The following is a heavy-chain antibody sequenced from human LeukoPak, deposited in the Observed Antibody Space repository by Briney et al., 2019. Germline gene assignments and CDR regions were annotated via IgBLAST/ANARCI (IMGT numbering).Heavy chain of an antibody. CDR3: RVDTPFFDY. CDR2: IYYSGND. J-gene: IGHJ4*02. CDR1: GGSISNDGYS. D-gene: IGHD5-18*01. Sequence: SETLSLTCAVSGGSISNDGYSWSWIRQPPGKGLEWIGYIYYSGNDYYNPSVKSRVTISVDTSKNQFSLKLSSVTAADTAVYYCRVDTPFFDYWGQGTLVTVSS. V-gene: IGHV4-30-4*07.